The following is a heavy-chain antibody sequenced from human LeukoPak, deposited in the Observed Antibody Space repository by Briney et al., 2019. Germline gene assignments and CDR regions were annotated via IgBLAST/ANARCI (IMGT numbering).Heavy chain of an antibody. CDR1: GYTFTNYA. CDR3: ARGGSRSRRGDDAFDI. CDR2: ISAYNGNT. J-gene: IGHJ3*02. Sequence: GASVKVSCKASGYTFTNYAMNWVRQAPGQGLEWMGWISAYNGNTELAQKFQGRVTLATDASTSTAYVELRSLTSDDTAVYFCARGGSRSRRGDDAFDIWGRGTMVTVSS. V-gene: IGHV1-18*01. D-gene: IGHD3-10*01.